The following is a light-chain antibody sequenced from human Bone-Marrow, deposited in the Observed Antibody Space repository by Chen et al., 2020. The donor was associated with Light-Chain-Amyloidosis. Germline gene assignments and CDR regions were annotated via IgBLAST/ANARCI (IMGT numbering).Light chain of an antibody. V-gene: IGLV1-47*01. Sequence: QSVLTQPPSASGTSGQRVTISCSGASSNIGINYVYWYQHFPGAAPTLLIHRNNQRPSGVPDRFSASNAGSSAFLAISGHRSEYGSDFYCAALDGSLSGYIFGAVTNVIVL. CDR1: SSNIGINY. J-gene: IGLJ1*01. CDR2: RNN. CDR3: AALDGSLSGYI.